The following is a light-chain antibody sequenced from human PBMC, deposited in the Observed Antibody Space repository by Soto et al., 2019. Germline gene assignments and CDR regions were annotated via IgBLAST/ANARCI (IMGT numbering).Light chain of an antibody. Sequence: QSVLTQPPSVSEAPRQRVTISCSGSSSNIGNNAVNWYQQLPGKAPKLLIYYDDLLPSGVSDRFSGSKSGTLASLAISGLQSEDEADYYCAAWDDSLNAVVFGGGTKVTVL. CDR1: SSNIGNNA. J-gene: IGLJ2*01. CDR3: AAWDDSLNAVV. V-gene: IGLV1-36*01. CDR2: YDD.